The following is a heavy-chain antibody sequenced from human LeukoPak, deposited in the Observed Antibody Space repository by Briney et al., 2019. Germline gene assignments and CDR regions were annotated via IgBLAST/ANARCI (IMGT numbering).Heavy chain of an antibody. CDR1: GYRFTSYW. V-gene: IGHV5-51*01. CDR2: IYPGDSDT. J-gene: IGHJ4*02. CDR3: AVATLAFDY. Sequence: GESLKISCMGSGYRFTSYWIGWVRPMPGEGVEWMGIIYPGDSDTRYSPSFQGQVTISADKSISTAYLQWSSLKASDTAMYYCAVATLAFDYWGQGTLVTVSS. D-gene: IGHD1-26*01.